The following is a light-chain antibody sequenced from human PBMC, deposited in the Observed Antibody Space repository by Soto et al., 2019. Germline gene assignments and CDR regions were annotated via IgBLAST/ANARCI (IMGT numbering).Light chain of an antibody. J-gene: IGLJ1*01. CDR3: SSYTTSSTPNV. V-gene: IGLV2-14*03. CDR1: SSDVGGFNY. CDR2: DVS. Sequence: QSVLTQPASVSGSPGQSITISCTGSSSDVGGFNYVSWYQHHPGKAPKLMVYDVSNRPSGVSNRLSGSKSGNTASLTISGLQAEDEADYYCSSYTTSSTPNVFGTGTKVTVL.